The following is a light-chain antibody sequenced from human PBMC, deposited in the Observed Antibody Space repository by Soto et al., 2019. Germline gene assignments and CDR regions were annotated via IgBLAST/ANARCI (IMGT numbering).Light chain of an antibody. V-gene: IGKV1-27*01. J-gene: IGKJ1*01. CDR2: AAS. CDR3: LQFDSTPET. Sequence: TQSPASLSLSVGDRVTITCRASQDISNYLAWYQQKPGKVPKLLIYAASTMETGVPSRFSGSESGTDFTLTISSLQPEDFAAYYCLQFDSTPETFGQGTKVDIK. CDR1: QDISNY.